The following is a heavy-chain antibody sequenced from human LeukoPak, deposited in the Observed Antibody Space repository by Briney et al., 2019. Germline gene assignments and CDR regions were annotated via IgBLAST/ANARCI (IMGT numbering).Heavy chain of an antibody. CDR1: GGTFSSYA. Sequence: ASVKVSCKASGGTFSSYAISWVRQAPGQGLEWMGGIIPIFGTANYAQKFQGRVTITADESTSTAYMELSSLRSEDTAVYYCARDLGSDYDLSGGVWYWGQGTLVTVSS. D-gene: IGHD5-12*01. J-gene: IGHJ4*02. CDR2: IIPIFGTA. V-gene: IGHV1-69*13. CDR3: ARDLGSDYDLSGGVWY.